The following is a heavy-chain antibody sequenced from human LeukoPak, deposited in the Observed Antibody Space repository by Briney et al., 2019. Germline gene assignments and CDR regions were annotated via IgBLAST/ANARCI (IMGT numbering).Heavy chain of an antibody. CDR1: GGSISSGGYS. CDR2: IYHSGST. Sequence: PSETLSLTCAVSGGSISSGGYSWSWIRQPPGKGLEWIGYIYHSGSTYYNPSLKSRVTTSVDRSKNQFSLKLSSVTAADTAVYYCARASSWGYFDYWGQGTLVTVSS. V-gene: IGHV4-30-2*01. J-gene: IGHJ4*02. D-gene: IGHD3-16*01. CDR3: ARASSWGYFDY.